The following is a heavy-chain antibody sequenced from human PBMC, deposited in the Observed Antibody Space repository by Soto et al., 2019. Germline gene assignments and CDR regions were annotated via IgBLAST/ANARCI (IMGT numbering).Heavy chain of an antibody. CDR3: AHMELGYCSGGSCWFGFDY. Sequence: SGPTLVNPTQTLTLTCTFSGFSLHTSGVGVGWIRQPPGKALEWLALIYWDDDKRYSPSLKSRITITKDTSKNKVVLTMTNMDLVDTATYYCAHMELGYCSGGSCWFGFDYWGQGTLVTVSS. CDR2: IYWDDDK. J-gene: IGHJ4*02. V-gene: IGHV2-5*02. D-gene: IGHD2-15*01. CDR1: GFSLHTSGVG.